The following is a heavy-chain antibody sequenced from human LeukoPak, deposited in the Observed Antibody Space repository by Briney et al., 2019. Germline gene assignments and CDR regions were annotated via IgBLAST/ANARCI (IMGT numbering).Heavy chain of an antibody. CDR2: IYSGGST. D-gene: IGHD2-15*01. CDR1: RFTVSSNY. Sequence: PGGSLRLSCAASRFTVSSNYMSWVRQAPGKGLEWVPVIYSGGSTYYADSVKGRFTISRDNSKNTLYLQMNSLRAEDTAVSYCAGGYCSGGSCIDAFDIWGQGTMVTVSS. V-gene: IGHV3-66*01. J-gene: IGHJ3*02. CDR3: AGGYCSGGSCIDAFDI.